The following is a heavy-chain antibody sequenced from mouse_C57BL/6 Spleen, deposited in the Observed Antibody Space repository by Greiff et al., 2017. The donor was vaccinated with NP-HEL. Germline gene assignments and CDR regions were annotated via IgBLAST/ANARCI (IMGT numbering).Heavy chain of an antibody. Sequence: QVQLQQSGPGLVAPSQSLSITCTVSGFSLTSYGVHWVRQPPGKGLEWLVVIWSDGSTTYNSALKSRLSISKDKSKSQDFLKMNSLQTDDTAMYYCARHDEAYYYAMDYWGQGTSVTVSS. CDR2: IWSDGST. V-gene: IGHV2-6-1*01. J-gene: IGHJ4*01. CDR3: ARHDEAYYYAMDY. CDR1: GFSLTSYG.